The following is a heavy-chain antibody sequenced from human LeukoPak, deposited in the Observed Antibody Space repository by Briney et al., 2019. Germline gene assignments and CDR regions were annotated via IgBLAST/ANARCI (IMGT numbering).Heavy chain of an antibody. D-gene: IGHD3-10*01. CDR2: IKQDGSEK. V-gene: IGHV3-7*05. CDR3: ARDLEGYHYGSGNYPQ. J-gene: IGHJ4*02. Sequence: PGGSLRLSCAASGFTFSSYWMSWVRQAPGKGLEWVANIKQDGSEKYYVDSVKGRFTISRDNAKNSLYLQMNSLRAEDTAVYYCARDLEGYHYGSGNYPQWGQGTLITVSS. CDR1: GFTFSSYW.